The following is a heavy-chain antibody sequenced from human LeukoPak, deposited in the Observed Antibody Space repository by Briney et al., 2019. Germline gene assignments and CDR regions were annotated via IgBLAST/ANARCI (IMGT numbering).Heavy chain of an antibody. CDR2: INTNTGNP. J-gene: IGHJ6*02. CDR3: ARDRRLALGEKYYYYYGMDV. V-gene: IGHV7-4-1*02. Sequence: GASVNVSCKASGGTFSSYAISWVRQAPGQGLERMGWINTNTGNPTYAQGSTGRFVFSLDTSVSTAYLQISSLKAEDTAVYYCARDRRLALGEKYYYYYGMDVWGQGTTVTVSS. D-gene: IGHD2-21*01. CDR1: GGTFSSYA.